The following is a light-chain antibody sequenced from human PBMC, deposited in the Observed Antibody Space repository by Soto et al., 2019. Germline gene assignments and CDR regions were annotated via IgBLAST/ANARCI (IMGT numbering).Light chain of an antibody. CDR1: NSDVGGYNY. V-gene: IGLV2-14*01. CDR3: SSYTISRTLV. CDR2: EVS. Sequence: QSALTQPAPVSGSPGQSITISCTGTNSDVGGYNYVSWYQHHPGKAPKLMIYEVSNRPSGASNRFSGPKSGNTASLTISGLQAEDEADYYCSSYTISRTLVFGTGTKVTVL. J-gene: IGLJ1*01.